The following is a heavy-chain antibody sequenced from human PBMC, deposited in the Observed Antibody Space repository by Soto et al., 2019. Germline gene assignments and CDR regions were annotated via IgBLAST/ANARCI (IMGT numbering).Heavy chain of an antibody. CDR3: ARADYGGDYFDY. CDR1: GFTFSSYA. V-gene: IGHV3-30-3*01. J-gene: IGHJ4*02. Sequence: QVQLVESGGGVVQPGRSLRLSCAASGFTFSSYAMHWVRQAPGKGLEWVAVISYDGSNKYYADSVKGRFTISRDNSKNTLYLQMNSLRAEYTAVYYCARADYGGDYFDYWGQGTLVTVSS. CDR2: ISYDGSNK. D-gene: IGHD4-17*01.